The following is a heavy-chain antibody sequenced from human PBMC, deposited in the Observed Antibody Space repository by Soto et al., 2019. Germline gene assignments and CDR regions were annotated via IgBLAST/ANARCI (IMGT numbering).Heavy chain of an antibody. CDR3: ATGPHYDFWSGSTPPLDY. Sequence: GASVKVSCKFSGYTLTELSMHWVRQAPGKGLEWMGGFDPEDGETIYAQKFQGRVTMTEDTSTDTAYMELSSLRSEDTAVYYCATGPHYDFWSGSTPPLDYWGQGTLVTVSS. D-gene: IGHD3-3*01. V-gene: IGHV1-24*01. CDR1: GYTLTELS. CDR2: FDPEDGET. J-gene: IGHJ4*02.